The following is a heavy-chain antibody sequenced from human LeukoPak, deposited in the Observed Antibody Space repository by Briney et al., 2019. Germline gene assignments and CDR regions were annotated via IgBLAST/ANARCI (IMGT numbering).Heavy chain of an antibody. D-gene: IGHD6-13*01. J-gene: IGHJ4*02. V-gene: IGHV1-18*01. CDR2: ISAYNGNT. CDR3: ARESSSGWSGTLFDY. CDR1: GYTFTSYG. Sequence: GASVKVSCKASGYTFTSYGISWVRQAPGQGLEWMGWISAYNGNTNYAQKLQGRVTMTTDTSTSTAYMELRSLRSDDTAVYYCARESSSGWSGTLFDYWGQGTLVTVSS.